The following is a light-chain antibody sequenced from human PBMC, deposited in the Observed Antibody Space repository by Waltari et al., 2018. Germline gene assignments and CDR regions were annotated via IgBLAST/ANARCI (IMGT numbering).Light chain of an antibody. CDR2: EVT. CDR1: SSDVGGYDF. J-gene: IGLJ1*01. Sequence: QSALTQPASVSGSPGQSITISCTGTSSDVGGYDFVSWYQQHPGKVPKLIIYEVTNRPSGVSNRISGSKSGNTASLTISGLQAEDEADYYCASYTTTTTVIFGSGTKVTVL. CDR3: ASYTTTTTVI. V-gene: IGLV2-14*01.